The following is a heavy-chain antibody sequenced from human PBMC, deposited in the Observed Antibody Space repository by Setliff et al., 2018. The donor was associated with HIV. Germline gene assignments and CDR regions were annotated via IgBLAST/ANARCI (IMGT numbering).Heavy chain of an antibody. D-gene: IGHD3-9*01. CDR2: IGRDGTVA. J-gene: IGHJ3*02. CDR3: AKDLYYDILTGYPWGAFDI. Sequence: GGSLRLSCTASGFTFSDYWMHWVRRGPGRGLEWVSRIGRDGTVAKYADSVKGRFTISRDNARNTLYLQMNRLRAEDTAVYYCAKDLYYDILTGYPWGAFDIWGQGTMVTVSS. V-gene: IGHV3-74*01. CDR1: GFTFSDYW.